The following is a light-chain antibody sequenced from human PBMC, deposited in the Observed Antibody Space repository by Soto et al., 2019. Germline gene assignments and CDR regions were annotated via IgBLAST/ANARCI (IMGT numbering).Light chain of an antibody. Sequence: EIVMTQSPVTLSVSPWERATLSCRASQSVSSNLAWYQQKPGQAPRLLIYGASSRATGIPDRFSGSGSGTDFTLTISRLEPEDFAVYYCQQYGSSPPGTFGQGTKVDI. CDR2: GAS. CDR1: QSVSSN. J-gene: IGKJ1*01. V-gene: IGKV3-20*01. CDR3: QQYGSSPPGT.